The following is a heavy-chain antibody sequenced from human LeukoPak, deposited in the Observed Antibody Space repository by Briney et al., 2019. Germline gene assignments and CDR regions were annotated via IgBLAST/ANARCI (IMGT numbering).Heavy chain of an antibody. J-gene: IGHJ4*02. D-gene: IGHD3-16*02. CDR2: ISYDGSNK. V-gene: IGHV3-30-3*01. CDR1: GFTFSSYA. Sequence: GRSPRLSCAASGFTFSSYAMHWVRQAPGKGLEWVAVISYDGSNKYYADSVKGRFTISRDNSKNTLYLQMNSLRAEDTAVYYCARGSGVWGSYRYTVDYWGQGTLVTVSS. CDR3: ARGSGVWGSYRYTVDY.